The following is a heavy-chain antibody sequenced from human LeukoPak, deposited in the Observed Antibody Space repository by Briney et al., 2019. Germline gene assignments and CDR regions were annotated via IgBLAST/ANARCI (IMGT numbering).Heavy chain of an antibody. CDR3: ARQYGSGSYYTKPSYYYYGMDV. V-gene: IGHV4-39*01. CDR1: GGSISSSSYY. J-gene: IGHJ6*02. D-gene: IGHD3-10*01. Sequence: SETLSLTCTVSGGSISSSSYYWGWIRQPPGKGLEWIGSIYYSGSTYYNPSLKSRVTISVDTSKNQFSLKLSSVTAADTAVYYCARQYGSGSYYTKPSYYYYGMDVWGQGTTVTVSS. CDR2: IYYSGST.